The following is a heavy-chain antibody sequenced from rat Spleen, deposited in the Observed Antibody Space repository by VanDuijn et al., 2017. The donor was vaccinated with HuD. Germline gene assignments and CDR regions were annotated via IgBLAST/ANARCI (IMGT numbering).Heavy chain of an antibody. CDR1: GFTFSNYY. Sequence: EVQLVESGGGLVQPGRSLKLSCAASGFTFSNYYMAWVRQAPTKGLEWVAYISTGGGSTYYRDSVKGRFTISRDNAKSTLYLQMDSLRSEDTATYYCTTYYYYSGDNWFAYWGQGTLVTVSS. J-gene: IGHJ3*01. V-gene: IGHV5-27*01. D-gene: IGHD1-1*01. CDR3: TTYYYYSGDNWFAY. CDR2: ISTGGGST.